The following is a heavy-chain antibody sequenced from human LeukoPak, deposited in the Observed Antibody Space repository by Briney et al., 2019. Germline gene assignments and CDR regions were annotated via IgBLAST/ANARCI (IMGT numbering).Heavy chain of an antibody. V-gene: IGHV3-7*01. CDR3: ARDYGETFDY. Sequence: GGSLRLSCAASGFTFGSYWMSWVRQAPGKGLEWVADIKQDGSEKYYVDSVKGRFTISRDNAKNSLYLQMNSLRAEDTAVYYCARDYGETFDYWGQGTLVTVSS. CDR1: GFTFGSYW. J-gene: IGHJ4*02. CDR2: IKQDGSEK. D-gene: IGHD4-17*01.